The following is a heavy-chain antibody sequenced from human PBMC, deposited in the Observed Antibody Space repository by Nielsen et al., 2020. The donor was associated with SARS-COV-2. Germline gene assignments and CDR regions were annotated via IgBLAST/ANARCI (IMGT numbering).Heavy chain of an antibody. CDR3: AKGTVLDY. CDR1: GLTFSNSA. D-gene: IGHD3/OR15-3a*01. V-gene: IGHV3-30*18. CDR2: VSYDGSTK. Sequence: GSLRLSCVASGLTFSNSAMTWVRQAPGKGLEWVALVSYDGSTKYYADSVKGRFTISRDNSKNTVYLQMNSLRAEDTAVYYCAKGTVLDYWGQGTLVTVSS. J-gene: IGHJ4*02.